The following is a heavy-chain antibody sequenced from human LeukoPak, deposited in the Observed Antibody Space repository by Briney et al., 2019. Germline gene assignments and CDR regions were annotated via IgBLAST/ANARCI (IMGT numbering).Heavy chain of an antibody. J-gene: IGHJ4*02. CDR3: ASGKIAAAGRGRFDY. V-gene: IGHV4-34*01. CDR1: GGSFSGYY. Sequence: SETLSLTCAVYGGSFSGYYWSWIRQPPGKGLEWIGEINHSGSTNYNPSLKSRVTISVDTSKNQFSLKLSSVTAADTAVYYCASGKIAAAGRGRFDYWGQGTLVTVSS. CDR2: INHSGST. D-gene: IGHD6-13*01.